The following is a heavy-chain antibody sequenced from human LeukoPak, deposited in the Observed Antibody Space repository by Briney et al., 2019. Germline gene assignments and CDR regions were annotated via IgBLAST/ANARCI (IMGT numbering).Heavy chain of an antibody. CDR2: IYPGDSDT. J-gene: IGHJ6*03. V-gene: IGHV5-51*01. Sequence: GESLKISCKGSGYSFTDYWIGWVRQMPGKGLEWMGIIYPGDSDTRYSPSFQGQVTISADKSISTAYLQWSSLKASDTAMYYCARHRAPAPSYMDVWGKGTTVTVSS. CDR3: ARHRAPAPSYMDV. CDR1: GYSFTDYW. D-gene: IGHD2-2*01.